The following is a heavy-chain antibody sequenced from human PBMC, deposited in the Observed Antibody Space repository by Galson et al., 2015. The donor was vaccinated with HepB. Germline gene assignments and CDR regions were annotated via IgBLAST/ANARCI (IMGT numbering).Heavy chain of an antibody. D-gene: IGHD3-3*01. Sequence: SVKVSCKASGYTFTGYYMHWVRQAPGQGLEWMGWINPNSGGTNYAQKFQGRVTMTRDTSISTAYMELSRLRSDDTAVYYYARDPGSNYDFWSGYYTDYYYYYGMDVWGQGTTVTVSS. CDR3: ARDPGSNYDFWSGYYTDYYYYYGMDV. V-gene: IGHV1-2*02. CDR1: GYTFTGYY. CDR2: INPNSGGT. J-gene: IGHJ6*02.